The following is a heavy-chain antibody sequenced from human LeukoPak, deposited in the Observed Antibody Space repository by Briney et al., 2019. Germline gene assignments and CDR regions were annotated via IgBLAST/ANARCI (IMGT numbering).Heavy chain of an antibody. CDR2: IYCSGST. CDR1: GGSISSGDYY. CDR3: ARYLREIVVGLDY. D-gene: IGHD2-2*01. J-gene: IGHJ4*02. Sequence: SETLSLTCTVSGGSISSGDYYWSWIRQPPGKGLEWIGYIYCSGSTYYNPSLKSRVTISVDTSKNQFSLKLSSVTAADAAVYYCARYLREIVVGLDYWGQGTLVTVSS. V-gene: IGHV4-30-4*01.